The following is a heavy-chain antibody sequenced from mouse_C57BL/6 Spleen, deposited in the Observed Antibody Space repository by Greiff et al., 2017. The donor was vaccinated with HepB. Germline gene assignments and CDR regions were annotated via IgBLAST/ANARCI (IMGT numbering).Heavy chain of an antibody. CDR1: GFTFSSYG. CDR3: ARGDYGDYYAMDY. V-gene: IGHV5-6*02. J-gene: IGHJ4*01. CDR2: ISSGGSYT. Sequence: DVMLVESGGDLVKPGGSLKLSCAASGFTFSSYGMSWVRQTPDKRLEWVATISSGGSYTYYPDSVKGRFTISRDNAKNTLYLQMSSLKSEDTAMYYCARGDYGDYYAMDYWGQGTSVTVSS. D-gene: IGHD2-4*01.